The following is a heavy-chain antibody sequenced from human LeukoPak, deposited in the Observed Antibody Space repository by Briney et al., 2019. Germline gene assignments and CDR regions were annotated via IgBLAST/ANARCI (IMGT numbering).Heavy chain of an antibody. V-gene: IGHV3-23*01. D-gene: IGHD5-12*01. CDR1: GFTFSSYA. CDR3: AKDIPAEGMATIRVYFDY. Sequence: GGSLRLSCAASGFTFSSYAMSWVRQAPGKGLEWVSAISGSGGSTYYADSVKGRFTISRDNSKNTLYLQMNSLRAEDTAVYYCAKDIPAEGMATIRVYFDYWGQGTLVTVSS. CDR2: ISGSGGST. J-gene: IGHJ4*02.